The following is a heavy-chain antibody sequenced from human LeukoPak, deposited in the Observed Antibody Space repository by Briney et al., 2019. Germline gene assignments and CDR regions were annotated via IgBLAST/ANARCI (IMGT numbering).Heavy chain of an antibody. CDR3: ARECSGGSCYSYFDY. D-gene: IGHD2-15*01. CDR2: INSDGSST. V-gene: IGHV3-74*01. Sequence: GGSLRLSCAASGFTFSSYWMHWVRQAPGKGLVWVSRINSDGSSTSYADSVKGRFTISRDNAKNSLYLQMNSLRAEDTAVYYCARECSGGSCYSYFDYWGQGTLVTVSS. CDR1: GFTFSSYW. J-gene: IGHJ4*02.